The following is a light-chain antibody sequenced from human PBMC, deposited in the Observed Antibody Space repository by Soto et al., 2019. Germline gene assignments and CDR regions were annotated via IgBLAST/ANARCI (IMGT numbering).Light chain of an antibody. V-gene: IGKV1-39*01. CDR1: QTINDN. CDR2: AAS. Sequence: DIQMTQSPSSLSASVGDRVTITCRASQTINDNLHWYQKKPGKAPKLLTFAASNMQSGVPSRFSGGCSGTYFTLTISSLQPEDFPTYYCQQCHTTPRTFGQGTKVEVK. J-gene: IGKJ1*01. CDR3: QQCHTTPRT.